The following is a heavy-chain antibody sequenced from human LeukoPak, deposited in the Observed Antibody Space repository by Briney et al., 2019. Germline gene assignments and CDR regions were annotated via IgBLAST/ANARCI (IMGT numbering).Heavy chain of an antibody. J-gene: IGHJ4*02. Sequence: LGESLKISCKGSGYSFTSYWIGWVRQMPGKGLEWMGIIYPGDSDTRYSPSFQGQVTISADKSISTAYLQWSSLKASDTAMYYCARRRGRQWLAQENYFDYWGQGTLVTVSP. CDR1: GYSFTSYW. CDR3: ARRRGRQWLAQENYFDY. D-gene: IGHD6-19*01. V-gene: IGHV5-51*01. CDR2: IYPGDSDT.